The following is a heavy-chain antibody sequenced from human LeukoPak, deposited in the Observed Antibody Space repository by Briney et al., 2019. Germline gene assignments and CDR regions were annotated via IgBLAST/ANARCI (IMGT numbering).Heavy chain of an antibody. Sequence: PSETLSLTCTVSGGSISSYYWSWIRQPPGKGLEWIGYIYYSGSTNYNPPLKSRVTISVDTSKNQFSLKLSSVTAADTAVYYCARETIVVVPAAIKADAFDIWGQGTMVTVSS. J-gene: IGHJ3*02. V-gene: IGHV4-59*12. CDR2: IYYSGST. CDR1: GGSISSYY. CDR3: ARETIVVVPAAIKADAFDI. D-gene: IGHD2-2*02.